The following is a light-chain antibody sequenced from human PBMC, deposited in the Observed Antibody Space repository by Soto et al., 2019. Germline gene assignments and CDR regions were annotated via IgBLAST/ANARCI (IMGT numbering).Light chain of an antibody. CDR3: QQYGSSPGLT. J-gene: IGKJ4*01. CDR1: QSVSSY. V-gene: IGKV3-20*01. Sequence: EIVLTQSPATLSLSPVERATLSFRASQSVSSYLAWYQQKPGQAPRLLIYDASSRATGIPDRFSGSGSGTDFTLTISRLEPEDFAVYYCQQYGSSPGLTFGGGTKVDIK. CDR2: DAS.